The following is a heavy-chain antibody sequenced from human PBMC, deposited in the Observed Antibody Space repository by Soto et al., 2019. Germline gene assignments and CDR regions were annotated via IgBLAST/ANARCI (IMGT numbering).Heavy chain of an antibody. CDR3: GRVMIGTSRHTDSDY. Sequence: TPSETLSLPCTFSVASIISRDYYWGWIRQTPGKGLEWIGNIDYNGVTYYNPSLKSRVTVSKDTSKNQFSLKVASVTAADTAIYYCGRVMIGTSRHTDSDYWGQGTQVTVSS. J-gene: IGHJ4*02. V-gene: IGHV4-39*01. CDR1: VASIISRDYY. CDR2: IDYNGVT. D-gene: IGHD2-8*01.